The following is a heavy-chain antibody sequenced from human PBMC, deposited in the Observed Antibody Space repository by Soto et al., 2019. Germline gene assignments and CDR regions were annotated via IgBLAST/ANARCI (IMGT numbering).Heavy chain of an antibody. Sequence: ASVKVSCKASGYTFTGYYVLWVRQAPGQGPECMGWINPYTGGTNYAQKFQGRVTMTRDTSISTAYMELSKSISDDTAVYYCATQFHHCGGDCYRGPYFGMDVWGQGTTVTVSS. CDR2: INPYTGGT. V-gene: IGHV1-2*02. J-gene: IGHJ6*02. CDR1: GYTFTGYY. D-gene: IGHD2-21*02. CDR3: ATQFHHCGGDCYRGPYFGMDV.